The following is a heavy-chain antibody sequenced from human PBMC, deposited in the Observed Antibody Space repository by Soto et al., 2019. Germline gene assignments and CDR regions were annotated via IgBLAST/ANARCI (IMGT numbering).Heavy chain of an antibody. CDR1: GYTFTSYD. Sequence: ASVKVSCKASGYTFTSYDINWVRQATGQGLEWMGWMNPNSGNTGYAQKFQGRVTMTRNTSISTAYMELSSLRSEDTAVYYCERGVRVYYYYYYMDVWGKGTTVTVSS. CDR2: MNPNSGNT. J-gene: IGHJ6*03. CDR3: ERGVRVYYYYYYMDV. V-gene: IGHV1-8*01.